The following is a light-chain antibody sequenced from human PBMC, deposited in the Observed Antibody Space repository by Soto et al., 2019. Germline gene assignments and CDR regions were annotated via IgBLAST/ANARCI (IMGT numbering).Light chain of an antibody. Sequence: QSALTQPRSVSGSPGQSVTISCTGTSSDFGGYNYVSWYQQYPGKAPKLIIYDASRRPSGVPDRFSGSKSGNTASLTISGLQAEDEADYYCCSYAGAYTSRAFGRGTKLTVL. J-gene: IGLJ3*02. CDR1: SSDFGGYNY. V-gene: IGLV2-11*01. CDR3: CSYAGAYTSRA. CDR2: DAS.